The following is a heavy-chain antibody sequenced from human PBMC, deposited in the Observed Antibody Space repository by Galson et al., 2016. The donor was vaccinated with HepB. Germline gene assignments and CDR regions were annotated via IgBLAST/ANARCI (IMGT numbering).Heavy chain of an antibody. CDR1: GFTFSGYG. Sequence: SLRLSCAGSGFTFSGYGMHWVRQGPGKGLEWVALISNDGREDYYADSVKGRFTIFRDNSKRTLYLQMNSLRVEDTAVYYCAKPYSSSGYDCGFWGQGTLVTVSS. CDR2: ISNDGRED. CDR3: AKPYSSSGYDCGF. J-gene: IGHJ4*02. D-gene: IGHD3-22*01. V-gene: IGHV3-30*18.